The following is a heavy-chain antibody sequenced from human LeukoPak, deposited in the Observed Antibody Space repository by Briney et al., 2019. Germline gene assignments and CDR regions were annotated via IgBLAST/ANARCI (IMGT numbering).Heavy chain of an antibody. CDR3: ARAGAWIQLADPEYYFDY. V-gene: IGHV1-69*13. CDR2: IIPIFGTA. Sequence: VASVTVSCTASGGTFSSYAISWVRQAPGQGLEWMGGIIPIFGTANYAQKFQGRVTITADESTSTAYMELSSLRSEDTAVYYCARAGAWIQLADPEYYFDYWGQGTLVTVSS. D-gene: IGHD5-18*01. CDR1: GGTFSSYA. J-gene: IGHJ4*02.